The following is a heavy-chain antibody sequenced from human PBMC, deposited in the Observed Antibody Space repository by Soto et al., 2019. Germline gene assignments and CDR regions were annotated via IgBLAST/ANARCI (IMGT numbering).Heavy chain of an antibody. Sequence: SVKVSCKASGYTFTSYAMHWVRQAPGQRLEWIGWIVVGSGNTNYAQKFQERVTVTRDMSTSTAYMELSSLRSEDTAVYYCAATPSSFCGGDCYIHPDFAFDIWGQGTMVTVSS. V-gene: IGHV1-58*02. CDR3: AATPSSFCGGDCYIHPDFAFDI. J-gene: IGHJ3*02. D-gene: IGHD2-21*02. CDR1: GYTFTSYA. CDR2: IVVGSGNT.